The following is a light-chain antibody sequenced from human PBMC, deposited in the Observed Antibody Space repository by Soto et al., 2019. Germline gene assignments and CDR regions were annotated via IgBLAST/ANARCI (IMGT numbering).Light chain of an antibody. CDR2: EVS. CDR3: V. J-gene: IGLJ2*01. CDR1: SSDVGGYNY. Sequence: QSALTQPPSASGSPGQSVTISCTGTSSDVGGYNYVSWYQQHPGRAPKLMIYEVSKRPSGVPDRFSGSKSGNTASLTVSGLQPEDEADYLGVFGGGTKVTVL. V-gene: IGLV2-8*01.